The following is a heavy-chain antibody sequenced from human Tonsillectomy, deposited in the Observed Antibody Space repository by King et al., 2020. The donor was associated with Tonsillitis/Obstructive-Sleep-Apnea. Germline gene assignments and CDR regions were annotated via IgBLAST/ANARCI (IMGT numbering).Heavy chain of an antibody. Sequence: VQLVESGGGLVQPGASLRLSCAASGFSFRSYAMDWVRQAPGKGLEWVSAVSSSGGNTFYADSVKGRFTISRDNSNNTLYLHMNSLRAEDAAVYYCARGVVPAAKDFHYYGMDVWGQGTTVTVSS. CDR1: GFSFRSYA. J-gene: IGHJ6*02. D-gene: IGHD2-2*01. V-gene: IGHV3-23*04. CDR2: VSSSGGNT. CDR3: ARGVVPAAKDFHYYGMDV.